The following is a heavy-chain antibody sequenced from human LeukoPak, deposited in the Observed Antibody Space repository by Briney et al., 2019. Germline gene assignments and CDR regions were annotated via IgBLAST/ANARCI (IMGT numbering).Heavy chain of an antibody. CDR3: AREGSRRYYYYSLDV. CDR1: GGSISSSNW. J-gene: IGHJ6*02. CDR2: IYHSGST. Sequence: PSETLSLTCAVSGGSISSSNWWSWVRQPPGRGLEWIGEIYHSGSTNYNPSLKSRVIILVDKSKNQFSLKLTSVTAADTAVYYCAREGSRRYYYYSLDVWGQGTTVTVSS. V-gene: IGHV4-4*02. D-gene: IGHD2-2*01.